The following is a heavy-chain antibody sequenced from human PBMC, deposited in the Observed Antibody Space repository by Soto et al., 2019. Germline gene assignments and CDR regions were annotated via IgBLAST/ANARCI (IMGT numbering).Heavy chain of an antibody. V-gene: IGHV2-5*02. CDR1: GFSLSTSAVG. CDR3: AHDSAYCGGDCYHNWFDP. Sequence: ASGPTLVNPTQTLTLTCTFSGFSLSTSAVGVGWIRQPPGKALEWLALIYWDDDKRYSPSLKSRLTITKDTSKNQVVLTMTNMDPVDTATYYCAHDSAYCGGDCYHNWFDPWGQGTLVTVSS. CDR2: IYWDDDK. J-gene: IGHJ5*02. D-gene: IGHD2-21*02.